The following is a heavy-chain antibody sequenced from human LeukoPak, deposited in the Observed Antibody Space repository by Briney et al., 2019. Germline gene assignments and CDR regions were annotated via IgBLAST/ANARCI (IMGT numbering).Heavy chain of an antibody. CDR2: IKSKTDGGTT. V-gene: IGHV3-15*01. J-gene: IGHJ4*02. CDR3: TGLGELSLGTFDY. Sequence: GGSLRLSCAASGFTFSNAWMSWVRQAPGKGLEWVGRIKSKTDGGTTDYAAPVKGRFTISRDDSKNTLYLQMNSLKTEDTAVYYCTGLGELSLGTFDYWGQGTLVTVSS. CDR1: GFTFSNAW. D-gene: IGHD3-16*02.